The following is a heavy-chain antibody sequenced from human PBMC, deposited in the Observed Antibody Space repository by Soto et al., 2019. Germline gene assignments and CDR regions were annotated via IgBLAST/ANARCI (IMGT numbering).Heavy chain of an antibody. J-gene: IGHJ6*02. Sequence: QVQLVQSGAEVKKPGSSVKVSCKASGGTFSSYAISWVRQAPGQGLEWMGGIIPIFGTANYAQKCQGRVTITADESTSTAYMELGSLRSEDTAVYYCARDISSSCVECRYYYYGMDVWGQGTTVTVSS. CDR1: GGTFSSYA. CDR3: ARDISSSCVECRYYYYGMDV. CDR2: IIPIFGTA. D-gene: IGHD6-13*01. V-gene: IGHV1-69*12.